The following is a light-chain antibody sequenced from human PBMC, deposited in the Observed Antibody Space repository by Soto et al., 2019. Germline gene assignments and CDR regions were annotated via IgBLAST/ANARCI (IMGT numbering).Light chain of an antibody. CDR3: VLYMGGGLVV. J-gene: IGLJ3*02. CDR1: SGSASTSYH. V-gene: IGLV8-61*01. CDR2: STN. Sequence: QAVVTQEPSISVSPGGTVTLTCGLSSGSASTSYHPSWYQLTPGRAPRTLIYSTNIRSSGAPDRFSGSILGSKAALTIAGAQADDESDYYCVLYMGGGLVVFGGGTTLTVL.